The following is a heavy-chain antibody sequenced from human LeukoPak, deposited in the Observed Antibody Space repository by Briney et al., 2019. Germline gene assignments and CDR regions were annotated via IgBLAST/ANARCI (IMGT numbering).Heavy chain of an antibody. CDR3: ARGYCSGGSCYREERGAAP. Sequence: GGSLRLSCAASGFTFSSYSMNWVRQAPGKGLECVSSISSSSSSYIYYAESVKGRFTISRDNAKNSLYLQMNSLRAEDTAVYYCARGYCSGGSCYREERGAAPWGQGTLVTVSS. V-gene: IGHV3-21*01. CDR2: ISSSSSSYI. D-gene: IGHD2-15*01. CDR1: GFTFSSYS. J-gene: IGHJ4*02.